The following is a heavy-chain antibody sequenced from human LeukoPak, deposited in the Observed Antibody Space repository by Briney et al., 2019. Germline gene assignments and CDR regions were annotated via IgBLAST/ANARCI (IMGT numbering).Heavy chain of an antibody. Sequence: ASVKVSCKASGYTFTSYGISWVRQAPGQGLEWMGWISAYNGNTNYAQKLQGRVTMTTDTSTSTAYMELRSLRSDDTAVYYCARAGPELRYCSGGSCYSVWFHPGGQGTLVTVSS. CDR3: ARAGPELRYCSGGSCYSVWFHP. CDR1: GYTFTSYG. V-gene: IGHV1-18*01. J-gene: IGHJ5*02. CDR2: ISAYNGNT. D-gene: IGHD2-15*01.